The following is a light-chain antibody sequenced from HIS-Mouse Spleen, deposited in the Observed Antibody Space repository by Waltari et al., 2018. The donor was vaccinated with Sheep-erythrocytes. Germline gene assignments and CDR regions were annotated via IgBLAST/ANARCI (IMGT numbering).Light chain of an antibody. V-gene: IGKV4-1*01. CDR2: WAS. CDR1: QSVLYSSNNKTY. J-gene: IGKJ1*01. Sequence: DIVMTQSPDSLAVSLGERATINRKSRQSVLYSSNNKTYLAWYQQKPGQPPKLLIYWASTRESGVPDRFSGSGSGTDFTLTISSLQAEDVAVYYCQQYYSTPPWTFGQGTKVEIK. CDR3: QQYYSTPPWT.